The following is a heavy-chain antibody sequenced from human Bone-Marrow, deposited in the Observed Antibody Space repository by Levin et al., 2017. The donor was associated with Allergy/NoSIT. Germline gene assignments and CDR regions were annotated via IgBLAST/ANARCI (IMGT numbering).Heavy chain of an antibody. CDR3: ARVPHVYDTSGFYSDNYYYYYGLDV. CDR2: IYSGGST. V-gene: IGHV3-66*01. CDR1: GFTVSSNY. Sequence: ETLSLTCAASGFTVSSNYMTWVRQAPGKGLEWVSVIYSGGSTYYADSVKGRFTISRDTSKNTLDLQMNSLRDEDTAVYYCARVPHVYDTSGFYSDNYYYYYGLDVWGQGTTVTVAS. J-gene: IGHJ6*02. D-gene: IGHD3-22*01.